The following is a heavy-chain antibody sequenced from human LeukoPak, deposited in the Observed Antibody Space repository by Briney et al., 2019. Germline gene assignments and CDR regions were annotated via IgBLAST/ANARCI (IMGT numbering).Heavy chain of an antibody. CDR2: INHSGST. CDR3: ARGRGYCTNGVCYVFDY. D-gene: IGHD2-8*01. J-gene: IGHJ4*02. CDR1: GGSFSGYY. Sequence: SETLSLTRAVYGGSFSGYYWSWIRQPPGKGLEWIGEINHSGSTNYNPSLKSRVTISVDTSKNQFSLKLSSVTAADTAVYYCARGRGYCTNGVCYVFDYWGQRTLVTVSS. V-gene: IGHV4-34*01.